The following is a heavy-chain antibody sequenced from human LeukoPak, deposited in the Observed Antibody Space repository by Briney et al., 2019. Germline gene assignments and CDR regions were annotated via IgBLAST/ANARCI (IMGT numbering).Heavy chain of an antibody. CDR3: AKEGRGFTPGY. J-gene: IGHJ4*02. D-gene: IGHD2-15*01. CDR2: ISTSGTT. V-gene: IGHV4-4*07. CDR1: GGSLSSYY. Sequence: SETLSLTCTVSGGSLSSYYWSWIRQPAGKGLEWIGRISTSGTTNYNPSLKSRVTMSVDTSKNQFSLRLSSVTAADTAVYYCAKEGRGFTPGYWGQGILVTVSS.